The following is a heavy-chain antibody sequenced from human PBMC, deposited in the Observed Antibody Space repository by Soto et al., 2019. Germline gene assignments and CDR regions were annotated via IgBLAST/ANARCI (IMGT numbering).Heavy chain of an antibody. V-gene: IGHV1-69*13. Sequence: SSVKVSCKASGGTFSNYAFSWVRQAPGQGLEWLGGIMPISGTGNYAQKFEGRVTITADESTSTAYMELSSLRSEDTAVYYCARLEGPRCSGGSGNWAYWGQGTLVTVSS. D-gene: IGHD2-15*01. J-gene: IGHJ4*02. CDR3: ARLEGPRCSGGSGNWAY. CDR1: GGTFSNYA. CDR2: IMPISGTG.